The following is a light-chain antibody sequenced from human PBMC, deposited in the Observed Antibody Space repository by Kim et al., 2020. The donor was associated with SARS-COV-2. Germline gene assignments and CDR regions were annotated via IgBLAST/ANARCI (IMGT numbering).Light chain of an antibody. V-gene: IGKV3-20*01. J-gene: IGKJ2*01. Sequence: ETVLTQVPATLSLSPGERATLSCGASQSVGSSYLAWYQQKPGQAPRLLIYGASSRATGIPDRFSGSGSGTDFTLTISRLEPEDFAVYYCQQYYSSPGTFGQGTKLEI. CDR3: QQYYSSPGT. CDR1: QSVGSSY. CDR2: GAS.